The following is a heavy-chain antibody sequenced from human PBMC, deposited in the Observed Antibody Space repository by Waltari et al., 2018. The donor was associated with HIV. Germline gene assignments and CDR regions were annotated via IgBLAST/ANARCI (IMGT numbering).Heavy chain of an antibody. J-gene: IGHJ6*02. Sequence: EMQLVESGGGLVQPGRSLRLSCAASGFYVDHYSVYWVRQAPGKGLEWVSGISWNSDIIGYADSVKGRFTISRDNAKNSLYLQMNSLGAEDTALYYCAKDAASIHYYGMDVWGQGTTVTVS. CDR1: GFYVDHYS. CDR3: AKDAASIHYYGMDV. D-gene: IGHD2-2*01. CDR2: ISWNSDII. V-gene: IGHV3-9*01.